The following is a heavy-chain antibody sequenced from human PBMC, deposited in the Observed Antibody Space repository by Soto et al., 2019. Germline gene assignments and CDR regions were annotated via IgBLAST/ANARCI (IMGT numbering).Heavy chain of an antibody. CDR3: ARLLLWFGELKPHY. CDR1: GGSISSSSYY. D-gene: IGHD3-10*01. J-gene: IGHJ4*02. Sequence: QLQLQESGPGLVKPSETLSLTCTVSGGSISSSSYYWGWIRQPPGKGLEWIGSIYYSGSTYYNPSLKSRVTISVDTSKNQFSLKLSSVTAADTAVYYCARLLLWFGELKPHYWGQGTLVTVSS. V-gene: IGHV4-39*01. CDR2: IYYSGST.